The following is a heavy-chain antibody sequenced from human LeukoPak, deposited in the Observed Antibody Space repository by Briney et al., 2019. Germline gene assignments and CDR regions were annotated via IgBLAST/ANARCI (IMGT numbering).Heavy chain of an antibody. CDR1: GFTFNTYT. D-gene: IGHD1-26*01. CDR2: ISSTNTYT. J-gene: IGHJ4*02. Sequence: GGSLRLSCAASGFTFNTYTMHWVRQAPGKGLEWVSSISSTNTYTYYADSVKGRFTISRDNAKNSLYLQMSSLRPEDTAVYYCARDDERDYTNLVGATLDYWGRGTLVTVSS. CDR3: ARDDERDYTNLVGATLDY. V-gene: IGHV3-21*01.